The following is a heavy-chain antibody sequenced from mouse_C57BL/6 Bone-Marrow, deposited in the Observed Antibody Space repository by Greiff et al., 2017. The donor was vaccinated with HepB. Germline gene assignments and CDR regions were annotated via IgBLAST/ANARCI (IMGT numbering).Heavy chain of an antibody. V-gene: IGHV1-82*01. CDR1: GYAFSSSW. J-gene: IGHJ4*01. CDR3: ANDLLWTMDY. CDR2: IYPGDGDT. D-gene: IGHD2-1*01. Sequence: VQLVESGPELVKPGASVKISCKASGYAFSSSWMNWVKQRPGKGLEWIGRIYPGDGDTNYNGKFKGKATLTADKSSSTAYMQLSSLTSEDSAVYFCANDLLWTMDYWGQGTSVTVSS.